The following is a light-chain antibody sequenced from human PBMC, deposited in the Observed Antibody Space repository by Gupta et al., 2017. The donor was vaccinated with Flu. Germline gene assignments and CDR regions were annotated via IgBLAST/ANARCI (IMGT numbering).Light chain of an antibody. CDR1: QGISSY. J-gene: IGKJ5*01. V-gene: IGKV1-8*01. CDR3: RQYYSYPIT. CDR2: AAS. Sequence: AIRMTQSPSSFSASTGDRVTITCRASQGISSYLAWYQQKPGKAPKLLIYAASTLQSGVPSRFSGSGSGTEFTLTIRCLQSEDFATYYCRQYYSYPITFGQGTRLEIK.